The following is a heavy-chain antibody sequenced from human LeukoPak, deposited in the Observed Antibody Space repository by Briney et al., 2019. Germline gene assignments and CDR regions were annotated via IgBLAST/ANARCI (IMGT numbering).Heavy chain of an antibody. CDR3: TRSIVGATGRFDY. D-gene: IGHD1-26*01. CDR2: IYYTGST. Sequence: TPSETLSLTCSVSGGSISSYYWSWIRQPPGKGLEWIGYIYYTGSTNYNPSLKSRVTISVDTSKNQFSLNLVSVTAADSAVYYCTRSIVGATGRFDYWGQGTLVTVSS. CDR1: GGSISSYY. J-gene: IGHJ4*02. V-gene: IGHV4-59*01.